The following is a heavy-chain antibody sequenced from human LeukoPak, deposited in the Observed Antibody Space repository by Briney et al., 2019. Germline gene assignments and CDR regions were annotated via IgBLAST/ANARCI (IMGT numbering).Heavy chain of an antibody. CDR1: GYTLTELS. CDR3: AREVDGSSSRFDY. J-gene: IGHJ4*02. CDR2: FDPEDGET. V-gene: IGHV1-24*01. D-gene: IGHD6-13*01. Sequence: ASVKVSCKVSGYTLTELSMHWVRQAPGKGLEWMGGFDPEDGETIYAQKFQGRVTITADESTSTAYMELSSLRSEDTAVYYCAREVDGSSSRFDYWGQGTLVTVSS.